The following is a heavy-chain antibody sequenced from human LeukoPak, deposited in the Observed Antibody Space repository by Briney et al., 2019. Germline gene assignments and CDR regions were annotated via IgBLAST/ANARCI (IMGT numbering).Heavy chain of an antibody. D-gene: IGHD3-10*01. J-gene: IGHJ3*02. CDR3: ARDWVAGVPFDAFDI. Sequence: PGGSLRLSCVASGFTLSNYWMSWVRQAPGKGLEWVANIKEDGSEKYYVGSVKGRFTISRDNAKNSLYLHMDSLTAEDTAIYYCARDWVAGVPFDAFDIWGQGTMVSXXX. CDR1: GFTLSNYW. V-gene: IGHV3-7*01. CDR2: IKEDGSEK.